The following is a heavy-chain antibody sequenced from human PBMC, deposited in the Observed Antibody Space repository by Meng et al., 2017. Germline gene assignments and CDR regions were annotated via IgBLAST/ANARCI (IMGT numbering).Heavy chain of an antibody. CDR3: ARDEDISAAGKLFGDY. V-gene: IGHV1-2*06. Sequence: VQLGQSGADVKKPGASVKVSCKPSGYSFTAYYIHWLRQAPGQGLEWMGRIDPNSGVTEYAHKFHGRVTVTGDTSISTAYMELRRLTSDDTAVYYCARDEDISAAGKLFGDYWGQGTLVTVSS. CDR1: GYSFTAYY. J-gene: IGHJ4*02. CDR2: IDPNSGVT. D-gene: IGHD6-13*01.